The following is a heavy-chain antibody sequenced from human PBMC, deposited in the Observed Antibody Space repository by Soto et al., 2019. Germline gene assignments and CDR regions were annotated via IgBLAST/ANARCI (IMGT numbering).Heavy chain of an antibody. CDR2: TFYRSKWYD. J-gene: IGHJ6*02. Sequence: SQTLSLTCVISGDSVYSNGAGWNWIRQSPSRGLEWLGRTFYRSKWYDDYAVSLKGRISINADSSKNQFSLQLNSVTPEAKAVYYCPGVEYTEPEYYHGMDVWGQGTTVTVSS. CDR3: PGVEYTEPEYYHGMDV. D-gene: IGHD2-2*02. V-gene: IGHV6-1*01. CDR1: GDSVYSNGAG.